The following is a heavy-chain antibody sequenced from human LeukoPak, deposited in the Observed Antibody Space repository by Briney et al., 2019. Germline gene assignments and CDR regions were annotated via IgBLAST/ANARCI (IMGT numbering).Heavy chain of an antibody. CDR3: ARHLGPGWHAMDV. CDR1: GGSVNSYL. D-gene: IGHD2-15*01. V-gene: IGHV4-59*08. J-gene: IGHJ6*02. CDR2: VYSSGGT. Sequence: SETVSLTCTVSGGSVNSYLWSWLRQPPGKGLEGIGYVYSSGGTSNNPSLKRRVTISVDTSKTQFSLRLSSVTAADTAVYYCARHLGPGWHAMDVWGQGTTVTVSS.